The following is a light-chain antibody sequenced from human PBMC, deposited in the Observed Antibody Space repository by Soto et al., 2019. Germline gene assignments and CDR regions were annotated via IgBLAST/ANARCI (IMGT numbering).Light chain of an antibody. CDR3: QQANSLPVT. Sequence: DIQMNQSPSSVYASVGDRVTITCRASQGISNWLAWYQQKPGKAPSLLIHAASSLQSGVPSRFSGSGYGTDFPLTINSLQPEDFATYFCQQANSLPVTSGPGTKVDNK. CDR2: AAS. V-gene: IGKV1-12*01. J-gene: IGKJ3*01. CDR1: QGISNW.